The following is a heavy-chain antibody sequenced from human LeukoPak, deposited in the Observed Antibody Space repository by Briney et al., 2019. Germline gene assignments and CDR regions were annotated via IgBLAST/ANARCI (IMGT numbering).Heavy chain of an antibody. D-gene: IGHD1-14*01. CDR2: IYSSGSA. J-gene: IGHJ4*02. CDR1: GGSVSSSDSY. CDR3: VRDRWDRDHFFDN. Sequence: SETLSLTCNVSGGSVSSSDSYWGWIRQPPGQGLEWIGTIYSSGSAYYNPSLKSRVSLSVDTSRDQFSLKLNSVTAADTAVYYCVRDRWDRDHFFDNWGQGSLVTVSS. V-gene: IGHV4-39*07.